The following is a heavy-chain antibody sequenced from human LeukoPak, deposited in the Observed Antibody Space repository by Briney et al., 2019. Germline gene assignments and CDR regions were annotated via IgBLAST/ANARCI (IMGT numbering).Heavy chain of an antibody. CDR1: GGSISSYY. D-gene: IGHD2-15*01. Sequence: SETLSLTCTVSGGSISSYYWSWIRQPAGKGLEWIGRIYTSGSTNYNPSLKSRVTMSVDTSKNQFSLKLSSVTAADTAVYYCARRRACSGGSCGAFDIWGQGTMVTVSS. CDR2: IYTSGST. J-gene: IGHJ3*02. CDR3: ARRRACSGGSCGAFDI. V-gene: IGHV4-4*07.